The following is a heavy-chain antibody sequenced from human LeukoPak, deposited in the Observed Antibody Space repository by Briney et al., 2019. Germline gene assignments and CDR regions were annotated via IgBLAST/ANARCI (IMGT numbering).Heavy chain of an antibody. CDR1: GFTSSSFW. D-gene: IGHD3-16*01. V-gene: IGHV3-74*01. Sequence: PGGSLRLSCAASGFTSSSFWMHWVRQAPGKGLVWVSHISSDGGTDYADSVKGRFTISRDNAKNTLYLQMNNLRAEDTAVYYCPRFIPLDLWGRGTLVTVSS. CDR3: PRFIPLDL. J-gene: IGHJ2*01. CDR2: ISSDGGT.